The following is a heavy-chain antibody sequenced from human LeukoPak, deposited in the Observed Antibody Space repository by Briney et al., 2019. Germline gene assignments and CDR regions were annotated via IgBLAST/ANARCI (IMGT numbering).Heavy chain of an antibody. J-gene: IGHJ4*02. Sequence: PSETLSLTCTVSGYSISSGYYWGWIRQPPGKGLEWIGSIYHSGSTYYNPSLKSRVTISVDTSKNQFSLKLSSVTAADTAVYYCARDGYKTFDYWGQGTLVTVSS. V-gene: IGHV4-38-2*02. CDR2: IYHSGST. D-gene: IGHD5-24*01. CDR1: GYSISSGYY. CDR3: ARDGYKTFDY.